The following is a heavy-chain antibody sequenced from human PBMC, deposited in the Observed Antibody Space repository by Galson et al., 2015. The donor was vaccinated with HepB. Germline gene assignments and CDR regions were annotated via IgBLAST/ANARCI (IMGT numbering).Heavy chain of an antibody. J-gene: IGHJ4*01. V-gene: IGHV3-33*01. D-gene: IGHD4-11*01. CDR2: IWYDGTNK. Sequence: SLRLSCAASGFIFSNYAMHWVRQAPGKGLEWVAVIWYDGTNKYYAASVKGRFTISRDNSKSILYLQLNSLRAEDTAVYYCARDPSASNYEETFDFWGQGTLVTVSS. CDR3: ARDPSASNYEETFDF. CDR1: GFIFSNYA.